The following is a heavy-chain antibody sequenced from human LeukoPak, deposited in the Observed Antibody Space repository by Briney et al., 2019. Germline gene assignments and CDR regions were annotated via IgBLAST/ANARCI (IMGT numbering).Heavy chain of an antibody. CDR2: INHSGST. CDR3: ARLTDGHIDY. J-gene: IGHJ4*02. D-gene: IGHD5-24*01. V-gene: IGHV4-34*01. CDR1: GGSFSGYY. Sequence: SETLSLTCAVYGGSFSGYYWSWIRQPPGKGLEWIGEINHSGSTNYNPSLKSRVTISVDTSKNQFSLKLSSVTAADTAVYYCARLTDGHIDYWGQGTLVTVSS.